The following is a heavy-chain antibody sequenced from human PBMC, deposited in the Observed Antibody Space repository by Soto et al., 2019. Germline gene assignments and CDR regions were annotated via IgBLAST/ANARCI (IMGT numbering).Heavy chain of an antibody. J-gene: IGHJ6*02. CDR3: ARVHLVFQGYSSSWYSPSYYYGMDV. Sequence: KPSETLSLTCAVSGGSISSGGYSWSWIRQPPGKGLEWIGYIYHSGSTYYNPSLKSRVTISVDRSKNQFSLKLSSVTAADTAVYYCARVHLVFQGYSSSWYSPSYYYGMDVWGQGTTVTVSS. CDR1: GGSISSGGYS. V-gene: IGHV4-30-2*01. CDR2: IYHSGST. D-gene: IGHD6-13*01.